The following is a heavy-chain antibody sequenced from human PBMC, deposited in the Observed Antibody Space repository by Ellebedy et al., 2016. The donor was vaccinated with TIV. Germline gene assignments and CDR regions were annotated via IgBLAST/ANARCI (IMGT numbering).Heavy chain of an antibody. CDR3: ARNRDGDYYFNY. Sequence: MPSETLSLTCTVSGGSISSYYWSWIRQPPGKGLEWIGYIYYSGSTYYNPSLKSRVTISVDTSKNQFSLKLSSVTAADTAVYYCARNRDGDYYFNYWGQGTLVTVSS. CDR2: IYYSGST. D-gene: IGHD4-17*01. CDR1: GGSISSYY. V-gene: IGHV4-59*06. J-gene: IGHJ4*02.